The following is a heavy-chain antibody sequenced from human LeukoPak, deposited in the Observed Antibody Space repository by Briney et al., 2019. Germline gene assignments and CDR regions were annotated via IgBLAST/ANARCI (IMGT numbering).Heavy chain of an antibody. D-gene: IGHD1-26*01. V-gene: IGHV3-30*03. Sequence: GGSLRLSCAASGFTFSSYEMNWVRQAPGKGLEWVAVISYDGSNKYYADSVKGRFTISRDNSKNTLYLQMNSLRAEDTAVYYCARDLGKWEPQDFWGQGTLVTVSS. CDR1: GFTFSSYE. CDR2: ISYDGSNK. J-gene: IGHJ4*02. CDR3: ARDLGKWEPQDF.